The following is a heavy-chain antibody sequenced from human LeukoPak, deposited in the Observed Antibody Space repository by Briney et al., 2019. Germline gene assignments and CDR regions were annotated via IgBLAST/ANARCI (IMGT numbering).Heavy chain of an antibody. CDR3: ARTDRVWGTARPGNYYYYYMDV. J-gene: IGHJ6*03. CDR2: IYGGDSET. Sequence: PGESLKISCKGSGYRYSDYWIGWVRQMPGKGLEWMGIIYGGDSETRYSPSLQGQVTISADKSISTAYLQWSSLKASDTAMYYCARTDRVWGTARPGNYYYYYMDVWGKGTTVTVSS. D-gene: IGHD3-16*01. V-gene: IGHV5-51*01. CDR1: GYRYSDYW.